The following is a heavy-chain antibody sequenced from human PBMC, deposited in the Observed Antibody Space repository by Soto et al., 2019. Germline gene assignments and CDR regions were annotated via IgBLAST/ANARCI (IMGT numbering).Heavy chain of an antibody. CDR3: AASGSNGKFDF. D-gene: IGHD3-10*01. Sequence: QVQLQESGPGLVKPSETLSLTCTVSGGSISNSFWHLIRQPPGKGLEWIGYIYYSGSTNYHPSLKSRVTISVDTSKNQFSLQLSSVTAADTAVDYCAASGSNGKFDFWAQGTLVTVAS. CDR2: IYYSGST. J-gene: IGHJ4*02. V-gene: IGHV4-59*01. CDR1: GGSISNSF.